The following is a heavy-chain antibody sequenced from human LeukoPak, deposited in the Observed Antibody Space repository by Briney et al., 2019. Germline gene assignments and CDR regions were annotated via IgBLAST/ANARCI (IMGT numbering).Heavy chain of an antibody. CDR3: ARDLGYSSSWYGVYFDY. CDR1: GGTFSSYA. CDR2: IIPIFGTA. J-gene: IGHJ4*02. Sequence: SVKVSCKASGGTFSSYAISWVRQAPGQGLEWMGGIIPIFGTANYAQKFQGRVTITADESTSTAYMELSSLRSEGTAVYYCARDLGYSSSWYGVYFDYWGQGTLVTVSS. V-gene: IGHV1-69*13. D-gene: IGHD6-13*01.